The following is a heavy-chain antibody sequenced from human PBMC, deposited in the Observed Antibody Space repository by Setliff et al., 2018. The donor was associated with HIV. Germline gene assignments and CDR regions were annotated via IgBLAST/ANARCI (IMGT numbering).Heavy chain of an antibody. D-gene: IGHD3-22*01. V-gene: IGHV4-59*08. CDR2: IYHTGIT. J-gene: IGHJ5*02. CDR1: GGSVTSYY. Sequence: SETLSLTCTVSGGSVTSYYWSWIRQSPEKGLEWIGYIYHTGITNYNPSLKSRLSTSIDTSKNQFSLKLTSVTAADTAMYYCASRIYYYDESRVLREEGFVPWGQGTLVTVSS. CDR3: ASRIYYYDESRVLREEGFVP.